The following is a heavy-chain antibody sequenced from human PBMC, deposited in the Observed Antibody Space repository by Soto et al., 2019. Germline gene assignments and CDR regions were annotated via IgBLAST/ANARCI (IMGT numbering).Heavy chain of an antibody. D-gene: IGHD3-9*01. J-gene: IGHJ5*02. CDR2: IYYSGST. CDR3: ARDGSYDILTGYYRRRWFDP. Sequence: QVQLQESGPGLVKPSQTLSLTCTVSGGSISSGDYYWSWIRQPPGKGLEWIGYIYYSGSTYYNPSLKSRVTISVDTSKNQFSLKLSSVTAADTAVYYCARDGSYDILTGYYRRRWFDPWGQGTLVTVSS. V-gene: IGHV4-30-4*01. CDR1: GGSISSGDYY.